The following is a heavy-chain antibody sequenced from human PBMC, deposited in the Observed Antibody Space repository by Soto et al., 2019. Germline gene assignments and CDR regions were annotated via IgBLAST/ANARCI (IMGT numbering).Heavy chain of an antibody. Sequence: GASVKVSCKASGYTFTSYDINWVRQATGQGLEWMGWMNPNSGNTGYAQKFQGRVTMTRNTSISTAYMELSSLRSEDTAVYYCLFFDWLPPTILVVRDYWGQGTLVTVSS. D-gene: IGHD3-9*01. J-gene: IGHJ4*02. CDR2: MNPNSGNT. V-gene: IGHV1-8*01. CDR3: LFFDWLPPTILVVRDY. CDR1: GYTFTSYD.